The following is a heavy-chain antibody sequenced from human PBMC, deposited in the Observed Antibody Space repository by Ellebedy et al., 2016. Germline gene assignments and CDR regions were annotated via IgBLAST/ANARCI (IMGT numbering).Heavy chain of an antibody. D-gene: IGHD3-10*01. J-gene: IGHJ5*02. CDR3: ARGGVLGPPRGVPNP. CDR1: GYTFTGYY. V-gene: IGHV1-2*02. Sequence: ASVKVSXKASGYTFTGYYMHWVRQAPGQGLEWMGWINPNSGGTNYAQKFQGRVTMTRDTSISTAYMELSRLRSDDTAVYYCARGGVLGPPRGVPNPWGQGTLVTVSS. CDR2: INPNSGGT.